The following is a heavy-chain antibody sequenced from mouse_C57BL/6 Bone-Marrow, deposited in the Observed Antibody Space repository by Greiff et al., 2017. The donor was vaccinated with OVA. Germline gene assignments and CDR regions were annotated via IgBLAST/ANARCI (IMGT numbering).Heavy chain of an antibody. CDR2: INPNNGGT. CDR1: GYTFTDYN. V-gene: IGHV1-18*01. D-gene: IGHD2-2*01. Sequence: VQLQQSGPELVKPGASVKLPCKASGYTFTDYNMDWVKQSPGKSLEWIGDINPNNGGTIYNEKFKGKATLTVDKSSSTAYMELRSLTSEDTAVDYWARSGGFYGNDDWWYFDDWGTGTPVTVS. CDR3: ARSGGFYGNDDWWYFDD. J-gene: IGHJ1*03.